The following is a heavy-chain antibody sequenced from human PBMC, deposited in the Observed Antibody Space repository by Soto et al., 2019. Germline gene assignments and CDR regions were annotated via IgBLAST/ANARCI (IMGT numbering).Heavy chain of an antibody. Sequence: GGSLRLSCAASGFTFSDYYMSWIRQAPGKGLEWVSYISRSGDTIYYADSVKGRFTISRDNANNSLYLQMNSLRAEDTAGYYCARGAEGSSWGAEYFQHWGQGTLVTVSS. D-gene: IGHD6-13*01. CDR1: GFTFSDYY. J-gene: IGHJ1*01. CDR2: ISRSGDTI. V-gene: IGHV3-11*01. CDR3: ARGAEGSSWGAEYFQH.